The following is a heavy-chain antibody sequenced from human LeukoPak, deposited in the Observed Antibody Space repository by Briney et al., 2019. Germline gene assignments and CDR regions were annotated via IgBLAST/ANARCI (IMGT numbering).Heavy chain of an antibody. CDR1: GFTVSSNY. J-gene: IGHJ6*03. V-gene: IGHV3-66*01. CDR2: IYSGGST. Sequence: GGSLRLSCAASGFTVSSNYMSWVRQAPGKGLVWVSVIYSGGSTYYTDSVKGRFTISRDSSKTTLYLQKNSVRAEDTAVYYCARAHYYCYMDVWGKGTTVTISS. CDR3: ARAHYYCYMDV.